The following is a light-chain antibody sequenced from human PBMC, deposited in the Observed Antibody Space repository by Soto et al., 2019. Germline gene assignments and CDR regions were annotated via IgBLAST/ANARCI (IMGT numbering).Light chain of an antibody. CDR3: QHYNSYSEA. J-gene: IGKJ1*01. CDR1: QTISSW. CDR2: KAS. Sequence: IQMTLSPSTLSGSVGDRVTITCRASQTISSWLAWYQQKPGKAPKLLIYKASTLKSGVPSRFSGSGSGTEFTLTISSLQPDDFATYYCQHYNSYSEAFGQGTKVEIK. V-gene: IGKV1-5*03.